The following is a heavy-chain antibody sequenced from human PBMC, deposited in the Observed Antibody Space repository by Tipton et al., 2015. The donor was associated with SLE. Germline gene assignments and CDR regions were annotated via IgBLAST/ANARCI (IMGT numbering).Heavy chain of an antibody. V-gene: IGHV4-38-2*01. CDR1: GVSVSGYY. J-gene: IGHJ6*02. Sequence: TLSLTCDVSGVSVSGYYWGWVRQPPGKGLEWIASIYHSGTTYYNPSLKSRVTISVDTSKIQFSLKLSSVTAADTAVFYCARLREGYNYYYGMDVWGQGTTVTVSS. CDR2: IYHSGTT. D-gene: IGHD1-26*01. CDR3: ARLREGYNYYYGMDV.